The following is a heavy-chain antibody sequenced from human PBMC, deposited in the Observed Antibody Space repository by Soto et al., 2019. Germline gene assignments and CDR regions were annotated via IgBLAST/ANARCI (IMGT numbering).Heavy chain of an antibody. V-gene: IGHV1-3*01. CDR2: INAGNGNT. Sequence: ASVKVSCKASGYTFTSYAMHWVRQAPGQRLEWMGWINAGNGNTKYSQKFQGRVTITRDTSASTAYMELSSLRSEDTAVYYCARDPAPYCGNPHLDYWGQGTLVTVSS. CDR3: ARDPAPYCGNPHLDY. CDR1: GYTFTSYA. J-gene: IGHJ4*02. D-gene: IGHD2-15*01.